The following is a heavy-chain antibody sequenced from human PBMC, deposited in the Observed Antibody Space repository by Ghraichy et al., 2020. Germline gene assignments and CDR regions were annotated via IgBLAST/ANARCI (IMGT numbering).Heavy chain of an antibody. CDR2: IHYTGST. CDR3: ARERITGYWSRGLDY. Sequence: GSLSLTCTVSGGSISTYYWSWIRQPPGKGLEWIGYIHYTGSTIYNPSLKSRATMSVDTSQNHFSLRLSSVTAADTAVYYCARERITGYWSRGLDYWGQGTLVTVSS. V-gene: IGHV4-59*01. CDR1: GGSISTYY. J-gene: IGHJ4*02. D-gene: IGHD1-20*01.